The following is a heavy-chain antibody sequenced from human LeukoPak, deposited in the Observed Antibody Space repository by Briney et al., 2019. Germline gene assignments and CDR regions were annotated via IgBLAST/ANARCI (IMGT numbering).Heavy chain of an antibody. D-gene: IGHD4-17*01. CDR1: GFTFSSYS. CDR2: ISSSSRHR. V-gene: IGHV3-21*01. CDR3: VKDMTTVTTCYLQR. Sequence: GGSLRLSYAGSGFTFSSYSMNWVRRAPGKGLEWVSSISSSSRHRYYVDSVKGRFTISRDDAKNSLYLQMNSLRVDDTAVYYCVKDMTTVTTCYLQRWGQGTLVTVSS. J-gene: IGHJ1*01.